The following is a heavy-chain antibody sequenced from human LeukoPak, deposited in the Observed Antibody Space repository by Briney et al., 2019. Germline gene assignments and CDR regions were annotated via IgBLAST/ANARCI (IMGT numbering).Heavy chain of an antibody. Sequence: KASETLSLTCTVSGGSISSYYWSWIRQPPGKGLEWIGYIYTSGSTNYNPSLKSRVTISVDTSKNQFSLKLSSVTAADTAVYYCAGTYYYDSSGYGPHILAYWGQGTLVTASS. J-gene: IGHJ4*02. CDR3: AGTYYYDSSGYGPHILAY. CDR1: GGSISSYY. CDR2: IYTSGST. V-gene: IGHV4-4*09. D-gene: IGHD3-22*01.